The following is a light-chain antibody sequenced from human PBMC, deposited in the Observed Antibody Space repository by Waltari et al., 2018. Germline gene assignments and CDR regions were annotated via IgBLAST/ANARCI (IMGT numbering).Light chain of an antibody. CDR1: QSISSY. J-gene: IGKJ2*01. CDR2: AAS. CDR3: QQSYSLYT. V-gene: IGKV1-39*01. Sequence: DIQMTQSPSSLSASVGDRVTITCRASQSISSYLNWYPKKPGKAPKLLIYAASSLQSGVQSRFSGSGSGTDFTLTISSLQPEDFATYYCQQSYSLYTFGQGTKLEIK.